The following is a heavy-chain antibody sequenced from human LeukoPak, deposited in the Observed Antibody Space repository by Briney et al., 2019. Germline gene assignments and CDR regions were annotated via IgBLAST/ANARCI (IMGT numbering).Heavy chain of an antibody. CDR2: ICGSGGST. CDR1: GFTFSSYA. D-gene: IGHD3-3*01. Sequence: GGSLRLSCAASGFTFSSYAMSWVRQAPGKGLEWVSAICGSGGSTYYADSVKGRCTISRDNSKNTLYLQMNSLRAEDTAVYYCAKSPNYDFWSGYINSHAFDIWGQGTMVTVSS. CDR3: AKSPNYDFWSGYINSHAFDI. V-gene: IGHV3-23*01. J-gene: IGHJ3*02.